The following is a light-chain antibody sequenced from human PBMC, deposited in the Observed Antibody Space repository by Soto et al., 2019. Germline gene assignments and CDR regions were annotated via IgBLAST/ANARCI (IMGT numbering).Light chain of an antibody. V-gene: IGLV7-46*01. CDR1: TGTVTSGHY. J-gene: IGLJ1*01. Sequence: QALVTQEPSLTVSPGGTVTLTCGSSTGTVTSGHYPYWFQQKPGQAPRTLIYDTVKKHSWAPARFSGSLLGGKAALTLSGAQPEDEADYYCLLAYNGPYVFGTGTKVTV. CDR3: LLAYNGPYV. CDR2: DTV.